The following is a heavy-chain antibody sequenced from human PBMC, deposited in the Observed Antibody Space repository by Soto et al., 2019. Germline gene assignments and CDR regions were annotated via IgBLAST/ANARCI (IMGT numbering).Heavy chain of an antibody. V-gene: IGHV1-18*04. Sequence: GASVPFSCTSSGSTFPSYAISWVRQAPGQLLEWMGWISAYNGNTNYAQKLQGRVTMTTDTSTSTAYMELRSLRSDDTAVYYCAREPIFLYSSGWYVRFDYWGQGTLVTVSS. CDR2: ISAYNGNT. J-gene: IGHJ4*02. CDR1: GSTFPSYA. D-gene: IGHD6-19*01. CDR3: AREPIFLYSSGWYVRFDY.